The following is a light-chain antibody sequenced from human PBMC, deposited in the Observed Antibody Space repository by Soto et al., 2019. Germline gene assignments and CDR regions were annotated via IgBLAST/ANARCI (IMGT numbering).Light chain of an antibody. CDR2: GAS. CDR1: QSVSSSY. CDR3: QKYNSAWT. Sequence: EIVLTQSPGTPSVSPGERATLAVRSSQSVSSSYLAWYQQKPGQAPRPLIYGASSRATGIPDRFSGSGSGTDFTLTISSLQPEDVATYYCQKYNSAWTFGQGTKVDIK. J-gene: IGKJ1*01. V-gene: IGKV3-20*01.